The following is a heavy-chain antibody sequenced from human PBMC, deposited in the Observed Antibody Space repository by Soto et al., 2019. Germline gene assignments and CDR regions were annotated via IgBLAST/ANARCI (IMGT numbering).Heavy chain of an antibody. CDR2: ISGSGGST. J-gene: IGHJ4*02. V-gene: IGHV3-23*01. CDR3: AKDFVGGSCFGY. CDR1: GFTFSSYA. D-gene: IGHD2-15*01. Sequence: EVQLLESGGGLVQHGGSLRLSCAASGFTFSSYAMSWVRQAPGKGLEWVSAISGSGGSTYYADSVKGRFTISRDNSKNTLYLQMNSLRAEDTAVYYCAKDFVGGSCFGYWGQGTLVTVSS.